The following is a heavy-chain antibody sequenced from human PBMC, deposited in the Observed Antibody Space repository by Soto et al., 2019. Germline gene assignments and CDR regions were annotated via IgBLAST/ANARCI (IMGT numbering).Heavy chain of an antibody. CDR3: ARDPRGDCSSTSCYFY. CDR2: ITHTGTNA. CDR1: GFSFSGYR. D-gene: IGHD2-2*01. J-gene: IGHJ4*02. V-gene: IGHV3-21*01. Sequence: GSLRLSCSAPGFSFSGYRFHWVRQAPGKGLEWVSSITHTGTNAYYADSVKGRFTISKDSADNSLILQMTSLRAEDTAVYHCARDPRGDCSSTSCYFYWGQGTLVTVSS.